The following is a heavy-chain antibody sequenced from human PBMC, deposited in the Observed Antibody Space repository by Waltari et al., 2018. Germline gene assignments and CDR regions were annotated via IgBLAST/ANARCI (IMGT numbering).Heavy chain of an antibody. CDR3: ARGIGRSYYYGSGSS. V-gene: IGHV1-8*01. J-gene: IGHJ4*02. Sequence: QVQLVQSGAEVKKPGASVKVSCKASGYTFTRYDINWVRQSTGRGLEWMGWMNPNSGNTGYAQKFQGRVTMTRNTSISTAYMELSSLRSEDTAVYYCARGIGRSYYYGSGSSWGQGTLVTVSS. CDR1: GYTFTRYD. D-gene: IGHD3-10*01. CDR2: MNPNSGNT.